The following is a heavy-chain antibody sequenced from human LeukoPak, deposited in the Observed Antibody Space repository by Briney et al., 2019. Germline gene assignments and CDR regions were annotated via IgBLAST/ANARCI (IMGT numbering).Heavy chain of an antibody. V-gene: IGHV3-30*02. D-gene: IGHD6-6*01. CDR3: AQVADLEYRSSSDYFDY. Sequence: GGSLRLSCADSGSTFSSYAMSWVRQAPGKGLEWVAFIRYDGSNKYYADSVKGRFTISRDNSKNTLYLQMNSLRAEDTAVYYCAQVADLEYRSSSDYFDYWGPGTLVTVSS. CDR1: GSTFSSYA. J-gene: IGHJ4*02. CDR2: IRYDGSNK.